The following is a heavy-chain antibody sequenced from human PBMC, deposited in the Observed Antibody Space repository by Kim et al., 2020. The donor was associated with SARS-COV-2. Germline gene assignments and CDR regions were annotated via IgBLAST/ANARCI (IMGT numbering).Heavy chain of an antibody. J-gene: IGHJ4*02. D-gene: IGHD3-22*01. CDR2: ISGKDTTT. Sequence: GGSLRLSCTASGFTFSSYAMTWFRLAPGKRLEWVSVISGKDTTTFYADSVKGRFFISRDNSKNTLYLQVNSLRAEDTAIYYCAKAINNSCYSSWDYWGQG. CDR1: GFTFSSYA. CDR3: AKAINNSCYSSWDY. V-gene: IGHV3-23*01.